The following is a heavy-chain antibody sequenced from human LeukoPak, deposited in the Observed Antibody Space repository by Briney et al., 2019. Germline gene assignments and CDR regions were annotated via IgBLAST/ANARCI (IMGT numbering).Heavy chain of an antibody. Sequence: GGSLRLSCAASGFTFSSYVMTWVRQAPGEGLEWVSAISGSGGGTYYADSVKGRFTISRDNSKNTLYLQMNSLRAEDTAVYYCAKERSFGTWLGDYWGQGALVTVSS. CDR3: AKERSFGTWLGDY. CDR1: GFTFSSYV. D-gene: IGHD2/OR15-2a*01. J-gene: IGHJ4*02. CDR2: ISGSGGGT. V-gene: IGHV3-23*01.